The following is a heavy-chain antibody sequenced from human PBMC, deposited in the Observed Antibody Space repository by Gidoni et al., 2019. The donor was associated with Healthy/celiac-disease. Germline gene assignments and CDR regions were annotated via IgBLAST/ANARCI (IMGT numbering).Heavy chain of an antibody. V-gene: IGHV3-48*03. CDR1: GFTFRSYE. CDR2: ISSSGSTI. J-gene: IGHJ4*02. Sequence: EVQLVESGGGLVQPGGSLRLSCAASGFTFRSYEMNWVRQAPGKGLEWVSYISSSGSTIYYADSVKGRFTISRDNAKNSLYLQMNSLRAEDTAVYYCARAVVDRDGYTCDYWGQGTLVTVSS. D-gene: IGHD5-12*01. CDR3: ARAVVDRDGYTCDY.